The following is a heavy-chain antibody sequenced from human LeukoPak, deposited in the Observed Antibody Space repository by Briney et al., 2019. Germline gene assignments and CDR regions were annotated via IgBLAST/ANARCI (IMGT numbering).Heavy chain of an antibody. CDR2: IYYSGST. J-gene: IGHJ4*02. D-gene: IGHD3-22*01. Sequence: SETLSLTCTVSGGSISSYYWSWIRQPPGKGLEWIGYIYYSGSTNYNPSLKSRVTISVDTSKNQFSLKLSSVTAADTAVYYCARDNYDSSGYYWFRFDYWGQGTLVTVSS. V-gene: IGHV4-59*12. CDR3: ARDNYDSSGYYWFRFDY. CDR1: GGSISSYY.